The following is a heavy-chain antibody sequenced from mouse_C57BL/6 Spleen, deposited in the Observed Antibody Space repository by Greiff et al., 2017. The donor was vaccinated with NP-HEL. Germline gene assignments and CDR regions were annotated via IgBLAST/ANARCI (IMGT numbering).Heavy chain of an antibody. CDR2: IDPSDSET. V-gene: IGHV1-52*01. J-gene: IGHJ2*01. CDR1: GYTFTSYW. Sequence: QVQLQQPGAELVRPGSSVKLSCKASGYTFTSYWMHWVKQRPIQGLEWIGNIDPSDSETHYNQKFKDKATLTVDKSSSTAYMQLISLTSEDSAVYYCARAVPLDSSGYYFDYWGQGTTLTVSS. D-gene: IGHD3-2*02. CDR3: ARAVPLDSSGYYFDY.